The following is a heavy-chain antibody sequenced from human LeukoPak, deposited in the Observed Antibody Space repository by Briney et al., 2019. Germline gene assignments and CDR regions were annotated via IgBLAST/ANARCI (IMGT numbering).Heavy chain of an antibody. CDR3: AKCSSSWYSDGMDV. CDR2: ISGSGGST. D-gene: IGHD6-13*01. J-gene: IGHJ6*02. CDR1: GFTLSSYA. Sequence: GGSLRLSCAASGFTLSSYAMSWVRQAPGKGLEWVSAISGSGGSTYYADSVKGRFTISRDNSKNTLYLQMNSLRAEDTAVYYCAKCSSSWYSDGMDVWGQGTTVTVSS. V-gene: IGHV3-23*01.